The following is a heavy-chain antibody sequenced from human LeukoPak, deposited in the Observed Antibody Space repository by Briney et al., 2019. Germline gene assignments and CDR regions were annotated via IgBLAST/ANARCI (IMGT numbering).Heavy chain of an antibody. D-gene: IGHD4-17*01. CDR3: ARHQNGDYFDY. V-gene: IGHV4-59*04. J-gene: IGHJ4*02. CDR2: IYYSGST. Sequence: PSETLSLTCTVSGGSISSYYWSWIRQPPGKGLEWIGYIYYSGSTYYNPSLKSRVTISVDTSKNQFSLKLSSVTAADTAVHYCARHQNGDYFDYWGQGTLVTVSS. CDR1: GGSISSYY.